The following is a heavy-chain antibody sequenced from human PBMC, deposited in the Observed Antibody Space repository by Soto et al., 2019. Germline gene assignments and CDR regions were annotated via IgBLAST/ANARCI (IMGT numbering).Heavy chain of an antibody. D-gene: IGHD6-19*01. J-gene: IGHJ4*02. CDR1: GYTFTSYG. V-gene: IGHV1-18*01. CDR3: ARDVCGGQWLPTGAFDY. CDR2: ISAYNGNT. Sequence: GASVKVSCKASGYTFTSYGISWVRQAPGQGLEWMGWISAYNGNTNYAQKLQGRVTMTTDTSTSTAYMELRSLRSDDTAVYYCARDVCGGQWLPTGAFDYWGQGTLVTVSS.